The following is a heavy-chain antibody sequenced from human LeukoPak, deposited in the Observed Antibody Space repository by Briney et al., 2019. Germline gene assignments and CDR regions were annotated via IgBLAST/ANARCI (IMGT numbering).Heavy chain of an antibody. D-gene: IGHD2-8*01. CDR1: GYSFTSYW. J-gene: IGHJ4*02. Sequence: GESLQISCKGSGYSFTSYWIGWVRRMPGKGLEWMGIIYLGDSDTRYSPSFQGQVTISADKSISTAYLQWSSLKASDTAMYYCARGAMLYDYILDYWGQGTLVTVSS. CDR2: IYLGDSDT. CDR3: ARGAMLYDYILDY. V-gene: IGHV5-51*01.